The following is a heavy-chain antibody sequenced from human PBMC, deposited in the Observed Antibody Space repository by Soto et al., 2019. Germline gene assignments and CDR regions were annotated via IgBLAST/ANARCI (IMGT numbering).Heavy chain of an antibody. J-gene: IGHJ4*02. CDR3: ARVWSYPKYYGSGSYYSPPDY. Sequence: ASVKVSCKASGGTFSSYAISWVRQAPGQGLEWMGGIIPIFGTANYAQKFQGRVTITADESTSTAYMELSSLRSEDTAVYYCARVWSYPKYYGSGSYYSPPDYWGQGTLVTVSS. V-gene: IGHV1-69*13. CDR1: GGTFSSYA. D-gene: IGHD3-10*01. CDR2: IIPIFGTA.